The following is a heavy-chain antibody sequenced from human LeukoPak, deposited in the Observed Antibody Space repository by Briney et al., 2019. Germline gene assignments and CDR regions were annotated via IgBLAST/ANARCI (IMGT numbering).Heavy chain of an antibody. CDR2: INHSGST. Sequence: SETLSLTCAVYGVSFSGYYWSWIRQPPGKGLEWIGEINHSGSTNYNPSLKSRVTISVDTSKNQFSLKLSSVTAADTAVYYCAQDWNYYGMDVWGQGTTVTVSS. J-gene: IGHJ6*02. CDR1: GVSFSGYY. V-gene: IGHV4-34*01. CDR3: AQDWNYYGMDV. D-gene: IGHD2-21*01.